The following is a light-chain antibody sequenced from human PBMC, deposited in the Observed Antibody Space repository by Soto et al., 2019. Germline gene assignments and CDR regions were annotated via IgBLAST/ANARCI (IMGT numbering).Light chain of an antibody. CDR3: QQYCYGPWT. CDR1: QSVLYSSDNKNY. V-gene: IGKV4-1*01. J-gene: IGKJ1*01. CDR2: WAS. Sequence: DIVMTQSPDSLAVSLGERATINCKSSQSVLYSSDNKNYLAWYQQKPGQPPKLLIYWASTRESGVPDRFSGSGSGTDFTLTISSLQAEDVAVYYCQQYCYGPWTFGQGTKVEIK.